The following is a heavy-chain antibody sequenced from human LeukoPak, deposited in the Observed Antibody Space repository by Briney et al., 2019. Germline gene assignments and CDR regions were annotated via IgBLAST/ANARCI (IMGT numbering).Heavy chain of an antibody. V-gene: IGHV3-11*04. CDR3: ARRCSAARPSFDY. J-gene: IGHJ4*02. D-gene: IGHD3-10*02. CDR2: ISSSGSTI. CDR1: GFTFSDYY. Sequence: PGGSLRLSCAASGFTFSDYYISWIRQAPGKGREWVSYISSSGSTIYYADSVKGRFTISRDNAKNSLYLQMNSLRAEDTAVYYCARRCSAARPSFDYWGQGTLVTVSS.